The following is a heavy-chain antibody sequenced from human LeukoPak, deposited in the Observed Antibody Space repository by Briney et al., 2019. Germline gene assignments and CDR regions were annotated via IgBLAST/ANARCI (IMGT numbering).Heavy chain of an antibody. V-gene: IGHV3-74*01. Sequence: GGSLRLSCAASGFTFSSYWMHWVRQAPGKGLVWVSRINSDGSSTSYADSVKGRFTISRDNAKNTLYLQMNSLRAEDTAVYYCARDPYYYDSSGYWGYWGQGTLVTVSS. J-gene: IGHJ4*02. D-gene: IGHD3-22*01. CDR3: ARDPYYYDSSGYWGY. CDR2: INSDGSST. CDR1: GFTFSSYW.